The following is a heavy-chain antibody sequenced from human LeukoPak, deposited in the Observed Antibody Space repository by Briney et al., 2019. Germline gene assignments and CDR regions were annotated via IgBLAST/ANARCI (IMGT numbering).Heavy chain of an antibody. Sequence: VASVKVSCKASGYTFTGYYMHWVRQAPGQGLEWMGWINPNSGGTNYAQKFQGRVTMTRNTSISTAYMELSSLRSEDTAVYYCAREGVPGIAAADPTNYYYYYYMDVWGKGTTVTISS. CDR3: AREGVPGIAAADPTNYYYYYYMDV. CDR2: INPNSGGT. J-gene: IGHJ6*03. D-gene: IGHD6-13*01. V-gene: IGHV1-2*02. CDR1: GYTFTGYY.